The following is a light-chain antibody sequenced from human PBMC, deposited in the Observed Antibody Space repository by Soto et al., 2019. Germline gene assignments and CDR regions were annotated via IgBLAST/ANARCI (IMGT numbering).Light chain of an antibody. CDR1: SSNIGSNT. Sequence: QFVLTQPPSASGTPGQRVTISCSGSSSNIGSNTVNWYQQLPGTAPKLLIFSNNQRPSGVPDRFSGSKSGTSASLAISGLQSEDEADYYCAAWDDNLNGVIFGGGTKVTVL. CDR3: AAWDDNLNGVI. V-gene: IGLV1-44*01. J-gene: IGLJ2*01. CDR2: SNN.